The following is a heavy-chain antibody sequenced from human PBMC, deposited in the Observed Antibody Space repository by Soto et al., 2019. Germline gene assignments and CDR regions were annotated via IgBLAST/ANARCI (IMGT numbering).Heavy chain of an antibody. CDR1: GYTFTTYV. V-gene: IGHV1-18*04. J-gene: IGHJ4*01. CDR2: ISAYSGNT. Sequence: QVQLVQSGAEVKKPGASVKVSCKASGYTFTTYVITWVRQAPGQGLEWMGWISAYSGNTNYAQKLQGRLTVTTDTSTNTAYMDLRSLRSDDTAVYYCSRVVQAGDYGDYGRYYFDYWGHGTLVTVSS. CDR3: SRVVQAGDYGDYGRYYFDY. D-gene: IGHD4-17*01.